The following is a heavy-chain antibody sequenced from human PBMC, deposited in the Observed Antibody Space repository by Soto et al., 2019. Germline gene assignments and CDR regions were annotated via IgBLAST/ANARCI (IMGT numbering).Heavy chain of an antibody. J-gene: IGHJ3*02. Sequence: SETLSLTCTVSGGSISSSSYYWGWIRQPPGKGLEWIGGIYYSGSTYYNPSLKSRATISVDTSKNQFSLKLSSVTAADTAVYYCARHAVPNCSGGSCYDAFDIWGQGTMVT. CDR3: ARHAVPNCSGGSCYDAFDI. CDR2: IYYSGST. V-gene: IGHV4-39*01. D-gene: IGHD2-15*01. CDR1: GGSISSSSYY.